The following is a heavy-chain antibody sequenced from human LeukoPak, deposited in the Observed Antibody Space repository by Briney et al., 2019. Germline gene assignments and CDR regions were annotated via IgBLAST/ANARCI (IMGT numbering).Heavy chain of an antibody. D-gene: IGHD2-2*01. CDR2: ISGSGGSP. Sequence: GGSLRLSCAASGFTFSSYAMTWVRQAPGEGLEWVSSISGSGGSPIYADSVKGRFTISRDNSKNTLYLQMNSLRAEDTAIYYCAGYRTSTSCAFEYWGQGTLVTVSS. J-gene: IGHJ4*02. CDR3: AGYRTSTSCAFEY. V-gene: IGHV3-23*01. CDR1: GFTFSSYA.